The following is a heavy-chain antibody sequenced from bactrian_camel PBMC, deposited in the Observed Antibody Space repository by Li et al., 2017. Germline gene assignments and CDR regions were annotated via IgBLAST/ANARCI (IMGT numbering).Heavy chain of an antibody. D-gene: IGHD1*01. CDR3: AAEGGIIVGAGYDI. CDR1: GLTFDAHA. Sequence: HVQLVESGGGLVQAGGSLRLSCIASGLTFDAHAMGWFRQAQGKGRERVSCISWNGGSAFYSDSVKGRFTISRDSANNTVYLQMNSPTPEDTAVYYCAAEGGIIVGAGYDIWGQGTQVTVS. CDR2: ISWNGGSA. J-gene: IGHJ4*01. V-gene: IGHV3S60*01.